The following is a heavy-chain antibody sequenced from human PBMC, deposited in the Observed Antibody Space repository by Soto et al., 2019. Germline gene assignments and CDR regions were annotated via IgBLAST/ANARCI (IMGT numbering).Heavy chain of an antibody. CDR1: GGSISSSSYY. J-gene: IGHJ4*02. Sequence: QLQLQESGPGLVKPSETLSLTCTVSGGSISSSSYYWGWIRQPPGTGLEWIGSIYYSGSTYYNPSLKSRVTIPVDTSKNHFSLRLGSVTAADTAVYYCARLDDLAAAGIGYWGQGTLVTVSS. V-gene: IGHV4-39*02. CDR2: IYYSGST. CDR3: ARLDDLAAAGIGY. D-gene: IGHD6-13*01.